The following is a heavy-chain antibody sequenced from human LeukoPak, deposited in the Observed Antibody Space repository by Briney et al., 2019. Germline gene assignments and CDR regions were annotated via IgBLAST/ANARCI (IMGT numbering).Heavy chain of an antibody. CDR2: ISSSSSYI. D-gene: IGHD7-27*01. CDR3: ARDLRTGDQGDY. Sequence: PGGSLRLSCAASGFTFSSYSMNWVRQAPGKGLEWVSSISSSSSYIYYADSVKGRFTISRDNAKNSLYLQRNSLRAEDTAVYYCARDLRTGDQGDYWGQGTLVTVSS. J-gene: IGHJ4*02. CDR1: GFTFSSYS. V-gene: IGHV3-21*01.